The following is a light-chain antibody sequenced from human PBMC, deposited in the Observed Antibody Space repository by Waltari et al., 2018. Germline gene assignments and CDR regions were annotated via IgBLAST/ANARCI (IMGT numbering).Light chain of an antibody. Sequence: QSALTQPASVSGSPGQSITISCTGTSSDVGGYNFFSWYQQHPGKAPNLMIYEVTNRPSGVSNRFSGSKSGNTASLTISGLLAEDEADYYCCSYTTTTTVVFGGGTKLTVL. CDR1: SSDVGGYNF. CDR2: EVT. V-gene: IGLV2-14*01. J-gene: IGLJ3*02. CDR3: CSYTTTTTVV.